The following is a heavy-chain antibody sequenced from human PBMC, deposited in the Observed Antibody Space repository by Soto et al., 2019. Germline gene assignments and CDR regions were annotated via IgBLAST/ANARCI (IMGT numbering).Heavy chain of an antibody. J-gene: IGHJ5*02. CDR1: GGSISSGGYY. Sequence: QVQLQESGPGLVKPSQTLSLTCTVSGGSISSGGYYWSWIRQHPGKGLEWIGYIYYSGTTYYNPSLKSRVTISVDTSKNQFSLKLSSVTAADTAVYYCARSRGGITVTTGFDPWGQGTLVTVSS. CDR3: ARSRGGITVTTGFDP. V-gene: IGHV4-31*03. D-gene: IGHD4-17*01. CDR2: IYYSGTT.